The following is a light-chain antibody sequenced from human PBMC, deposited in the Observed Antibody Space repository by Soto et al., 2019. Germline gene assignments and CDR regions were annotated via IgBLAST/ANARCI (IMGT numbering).Light chain of an antibody. J-gene: IGLJ1*01. CDR2: EDS. CDR1: EVGENY. Sequence: YELTQPPSVSVSPGQTARITCSGDEVGENYADWYQQKPGHAPELAIYEDSERYPGIPERFSGSTSRNTTTLTISRVLTEVEADDSCLSGDVDNRVFGARTKVSV. CDR3: LSGDVDNRV. V-gene: IGLV3-22*01.